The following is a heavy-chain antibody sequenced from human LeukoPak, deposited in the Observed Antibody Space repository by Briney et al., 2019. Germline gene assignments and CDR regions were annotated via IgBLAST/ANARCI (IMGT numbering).Heavy chain of an antibody. J-gene: IGHJ5*02. V-gene: IGHV1-2*02. CDR3: ARELGSTIYH. Sequence: ASVKVSCRASGFTFTDYYLHWVRQAPGQGLEWLGWINPHSGGTNYAQKFQGRVTMTRDTSITTAYMELTRLTYDDTAVYYCARELGSTIYHWGQGTLVTVSS. CDR1: GFTFTDYY. CDR2: INPHSGGT. D-gene: IGHD5-24*01.